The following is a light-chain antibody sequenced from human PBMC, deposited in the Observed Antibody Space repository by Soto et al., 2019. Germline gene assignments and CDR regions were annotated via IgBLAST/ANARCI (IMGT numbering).Light chain of an antibody. CDR3: QQYRNWPQGT. CDR2: GTS. J-gene: IGKJ1*01. V-gene: IGKV3-15*01. Sequence: EIVMTQSPVTLSVSPGERATLSCRASQSVGGSLAWYQQKPGQAPRLLIYGTSTRATGIPARFSGSGSGPEFTLTISSLQSEDFAVYYCQQYRNWPQGTFGQGTQVEIK. CDR1: QSVGGS.